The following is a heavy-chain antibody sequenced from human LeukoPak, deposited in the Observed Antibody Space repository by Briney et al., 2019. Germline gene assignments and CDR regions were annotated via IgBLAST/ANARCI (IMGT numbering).Heavy chain of an antibody. V-gene: IGHV4-59*01. CDR2: IYYSGST. CDR1: GGSISSYY. J-gene: IGHJ4*02. D-gene: IGHD2-21*02. CDR3: AREVGYCGGDCYRYFDY. Sequence: SETLSLTCTVSGGSISSYYWSWIRQPPWKGLEWIGYIYYSGSTNYNPSLKSRVTISVDTSKNQFSLKLSSVTAADTAVYYCAREVGYCGGDCYRYFDYWGQGTLVTVSS.